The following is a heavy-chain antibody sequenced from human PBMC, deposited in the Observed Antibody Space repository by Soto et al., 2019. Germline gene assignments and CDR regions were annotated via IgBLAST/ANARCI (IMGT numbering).Heavy chain of an antibody. CDR1: GFTFSSYA. CDR3: AREGLEWLLYYYYGMDV. Sequence: GGSLRLSCAASGFTFSSYAMHWVRQAPGKGLEWVAVISYDGSNKYYADSVKGRFTISRDNSKNTLYLQMNSLRAEYTAVYYCAREGLEWLLYYYYGMDVWGQGTTVTVSS. D-gene: IGHD3-3*01. V-gene: IGHV3-30-3*01. CDR2: ISYDGSNK. J-gene: IGHJ6*02.